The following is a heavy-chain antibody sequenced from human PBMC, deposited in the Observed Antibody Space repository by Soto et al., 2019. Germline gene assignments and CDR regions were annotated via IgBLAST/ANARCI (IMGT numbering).Heavy chain of an antibody. CDR2: ISSSSSTI. CDR1: GFTFSSYS. V-gene: IGHV3-48*02. D-gene: IGHD4-17*01. Sequence: EVQLVESGGGLVQPGGSLRLSCAASGFTFSSYSMNWVRQAPGKGLEWVSYISSSSSTIYYADSVKGRFTISRDNAKNSLYLQMNRVRDEDMSVYYCARDGDDGEDYWGQGTLVTVSS. J-gene: IGHJ4*02. CDR3: ARDGDDGEDY.